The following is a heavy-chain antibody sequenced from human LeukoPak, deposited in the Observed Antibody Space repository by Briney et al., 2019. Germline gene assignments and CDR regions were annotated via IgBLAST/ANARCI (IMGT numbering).Heavy chain of an antibody. J-gene: IGHJ4*02. Sequence: PGGSLRLSCAASGFTFNNYCMSWVHQSPGKGLEWVANIKQDGSETYYVDSVKGRFTISRDNAKSSLYLQMNSLRTEDTAVYFCARGKSSGAPGGYWGQGTLVTVSS. CDR2: IKQDGSET. CDR3: ARGKSSGAPGGY. D-gene: IGHD3-22*01. V-gene: IGHV3-7*03. CDR1: GFTFNNYC.